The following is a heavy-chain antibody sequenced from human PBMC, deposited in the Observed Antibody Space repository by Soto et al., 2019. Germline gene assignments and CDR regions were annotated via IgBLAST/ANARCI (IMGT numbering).Heavy chain of an antibody. Sequence: GASVKVSCKASGHTLTESEIYWVRQDTGQGLEWMGWMNPTSGNAGYVQKFQGRVTMTRNTSISTDYMELSSLRSEDTAIYYCARGRASCGSLKCRELGVWGQGTTVTVSS. CDR2: MNPTSGNA. D-gene: IGHD1-26*01. J-gene: IGHJ6*01. CDR3: ARGRASCGSLKCRELGV. V-gene: IGHV1-8*01. CDR1: GHTLTESE.